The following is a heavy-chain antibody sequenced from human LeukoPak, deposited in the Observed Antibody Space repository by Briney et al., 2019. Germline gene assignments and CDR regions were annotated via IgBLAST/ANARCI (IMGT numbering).Heavy chain of an antibody. J-gene: IGHJ4*02. CDR2: ISAYNGNT. CDR3: ARDESLVVTTSGYFDY. V-gene: IGHV1-18*01. Sequence: ASVKVSCKASGYTFTSYGISWVRQAPGQGLEWMGWISAYNGNTNYAQKLQGRVTMTTDTSTSTAYMELRSLRSDDTAAYYCARDESLVVTTSGYFDYWGQGTLVTVSS. CDR1: GYTFTSYG. D-gene: IGHD3-22*01.